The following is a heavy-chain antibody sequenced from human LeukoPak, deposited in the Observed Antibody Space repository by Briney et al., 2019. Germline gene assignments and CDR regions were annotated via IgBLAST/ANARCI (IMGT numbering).Heavy chain of an antibody. CDR3: ARFIASPGPDAFDI. D-gene: IGHD6-13*01. J-gene: IGHJ3*02. CDR2: IKQDGIET. Sequence: PGGSLRLSCEASGFTFSNDWMSWVRQAPGQRLEWLANIKQDGIETYYLDSVRGRFTISRDSARNSVYLQMNSLRADETAVYFCARFIASPGPDAFDIWGQGTLVTVSS. CDR1: GFTFSNDW. V-gene: IGHV3-7*01.